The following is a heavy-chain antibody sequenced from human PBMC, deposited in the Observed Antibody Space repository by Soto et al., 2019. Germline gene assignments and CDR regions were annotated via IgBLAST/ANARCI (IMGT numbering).Heavy chain of an antibody. D-gene: IGHD4-17*01. J-gene: IGHJ4*02. CDR2: IIPVPGIP. Sequence: QVQLVQSGAEVKKPGSSVKVSCKASGGTFSSNSITWVRQAPGQGLEWMGKIIPVPGIPHYAQNFQGRLTLIADKSKSTTYMELRSLTSEDAAVYYCARVGADYGSLYRFDYWGQGTLVTVSS. CDR3: ARVGADYGSLYRFDY. V-gene: IGHV1-69*02. CDR1: GGTFSSNS.